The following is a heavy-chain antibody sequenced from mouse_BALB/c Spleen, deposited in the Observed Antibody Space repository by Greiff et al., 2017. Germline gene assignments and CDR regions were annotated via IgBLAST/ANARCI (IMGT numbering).Heavy chain of an antibody. CDR3: ARGGYYPLAY. CDR2: INPSNGRT. Sequence: VQLQQSGAELMKPGASVKISCKATGYTFSSYWMHWVKQRPGQGLEWIGEINPSNGRTNYNEKFKSKATLTVDKSSSTAYMQLSSLTSEDSAVYYCARGGYYPLAYWGQGTLVTVSA. V-gene: IGHV1S81*02. CDR1: GYTFSSYW. J-gene: IGHJ3*01. D-gene: IGHD2-3*01.